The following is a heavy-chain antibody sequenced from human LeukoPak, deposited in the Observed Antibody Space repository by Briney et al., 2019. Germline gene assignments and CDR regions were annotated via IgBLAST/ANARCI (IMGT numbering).Heavy chain of an antibody. CDR2: IYYSGST. J-gene: IGHJ4*02. CDR1: GGSIGSYY. Sequence: SETLSLTCTVSGGSIGSYYWSWIRQPPGKGLEWIGYIYYSGSTNYNPSLKSRVTISVDTSKNQFSLKLSSVTAADTAVYYCARGPKYSSSWYDYWGQGTLVTVSS. D-gene: IGHD6-13*01. CDR3: ARGPKYSSSWYDY. V-gene: IGHV4-59*01.